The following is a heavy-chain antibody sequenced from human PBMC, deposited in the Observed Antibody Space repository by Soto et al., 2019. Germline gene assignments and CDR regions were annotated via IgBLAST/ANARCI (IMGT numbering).Heavy chain of an antibody. CDR1: GDSVSSNSAA. CDR2: TNYRSKCYN. Sequence: SPTLSLTCAISGDSVSSNSAAWNWIRQSPSRGLEWLGRTNYRSKCYNDYAVTWKSRITINPATSKNQFSLQLNSVTPEDTAVYYCARDRVDIDYYGMDVWGQGTTVTVSS. J-gene: IGHJ6*02. CDR3: ARDRVDIDYYGMDV. V-gene: IGHV6-1*01. D-gene: IGHD2-2*03.